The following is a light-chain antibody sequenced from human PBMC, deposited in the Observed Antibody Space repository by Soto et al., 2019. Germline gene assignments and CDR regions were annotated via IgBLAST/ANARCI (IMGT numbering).Light chain of an antibody. CDR2: EVS. CDR3: SSFTSSITLV. V-gene: IGLV2-18*02. J-gene: IGLJ2*01. Sequence: QSALTQPPSVSGSPGQSVTISCTGTSNDVGGYDRVSWYQQSPGTAPKLMIYEVSNRPSGVPDRFSGSKSGNTASLTISGLQTEDEAYYYCSSFTSSITLVFGGGTKVTVL. CDR1: SNDVGGYDR.